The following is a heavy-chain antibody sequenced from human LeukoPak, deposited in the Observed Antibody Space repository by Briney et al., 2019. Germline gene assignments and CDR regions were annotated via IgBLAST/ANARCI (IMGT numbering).Heavy chain of an antibody. Sequence: PGGSLRLSCAASGFTFSSYAMSWVRQAPGKGLEWVSAISGSGGSTYYADSVKGRFTISRDNSKNTLYLQMNSLRAEDTAVYYCAKGSSGFWSGYPFDYWGQGTLVTVSS. CDR2: ISGSGGST. V-gene: IGHV3-23*01. J-gene: IGHJ4*02. CDR1: GFTFSSYA. CDR3: AKGSSGFWSGYPFDY. D-gene: IGHD3-3*01.